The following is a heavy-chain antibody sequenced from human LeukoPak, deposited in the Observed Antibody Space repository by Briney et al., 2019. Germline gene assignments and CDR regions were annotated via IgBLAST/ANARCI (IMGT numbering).Heavy chain of an antibody. Sequence: PGGSLRLSCAASGFTVSSNYMSWVRQAPGKGLEWVSVIYTGGSTYYADSETGRFTISRDNSKNTLYLQMNSLRAEDTAVYYCAKSAVAGTHFDYWGQGTLVTVSS. CDR2: IYTGGST. CDR3: AKSAVAGTHFDY. D-gene: IGHD6-19*01. CDR1: GFTVSSNY. V-gene: IGHV3-53*01. J-gene: IGHJ4*02.